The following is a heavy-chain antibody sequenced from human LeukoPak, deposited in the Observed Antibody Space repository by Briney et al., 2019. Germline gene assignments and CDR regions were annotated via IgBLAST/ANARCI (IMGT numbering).Heavy chain of an antibody. J-gene: IGHJ6*02. CDR2: IYSTGST. D-gene: IGHD1-26*01. V-gene: IGHV4-59*01. Sequence: SETLSLTCTVSGGSISSYYWSWIRQPPGKGLEWIGYIYSTGSTNYNPSLKSRVTISVDTSKNQFSLKLSSVTAADTAVYYCARDRVGATPGYYYYGMDVWGQGTTVTVSS. CDR1: GGSISSYY. CDR3: ARDRVGATPGYYYYGMDV.